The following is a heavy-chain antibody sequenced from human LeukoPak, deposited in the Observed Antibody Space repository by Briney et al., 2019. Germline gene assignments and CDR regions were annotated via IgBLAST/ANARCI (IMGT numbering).Heavy chain of an antibody. Sequence: GGSLRLSCAASGFTFSSYWMSWVRQAPGKGLEWVANIKQDGSEKYFVDSVKGRFTISRDNAKNSLYLQMNSLRAEDTAVYYCASDKIVGATKFDYWGQGTLVTVSS. J-gene: IGHJ4*02. CDR3: ASDKIVGATKFDY. V-gene: IGHV3-7*01. CDR1: GFTFSSYW. D-gene: IGHD1-26*01. CDR2: IKQDGSEK.